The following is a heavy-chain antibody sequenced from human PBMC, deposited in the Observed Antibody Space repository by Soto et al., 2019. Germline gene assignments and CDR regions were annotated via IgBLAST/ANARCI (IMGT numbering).Heavy chain of an antibody. J-gene: IGHJ4*02. CDR1: GYSFPSYR. Sequence: PGESLKIFCKGPGYSFPSYRIGWVRQMPGKGLEWMLVIYPGDSDTRYRLSFQGQVNSSANKSSNTAYLQWRSLKASDTAMYYCARHSGYYYDSSGYLAGFDYWGQGTLVTVSS. CDR2: IYPGDSDT. CDR3: ARHSGYYYDSSGYLAGFDY. D-gene: IGHD3-22*01. V-gene: IGHV5-51*01.